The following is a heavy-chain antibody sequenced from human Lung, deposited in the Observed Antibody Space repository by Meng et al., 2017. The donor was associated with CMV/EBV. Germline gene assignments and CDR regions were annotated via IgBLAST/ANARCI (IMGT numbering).Heavy chain of an antibody. J-gene: IGHJ3*01. D-gene: IGHD7-27*01. CDR3: ARALKLGTVAFDL. CDR1: GYLFPGYY. V-gene: IGHV1-2*02. Sequence: SXXVSXXASGYLFPGYYIHWVRQAPGQNLEWVGWIFPNNGGTKYAQNFQGRVTMTRDTSISTDYLELSRLRSDDTAVYYCARALKLGTVAFDLWGQGTMVTVSS. CDR2: IFPNNGGT.